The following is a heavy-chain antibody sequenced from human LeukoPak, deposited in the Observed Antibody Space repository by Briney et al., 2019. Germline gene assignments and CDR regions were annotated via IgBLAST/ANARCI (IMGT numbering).Heavy chain of an antibody. V-gene: IGHV3-11*04. Sequence: LSLTCAVYGGSFSGYYWSWIRQSPGKGLEWVSHISSSGSSINYADSVKGRFTISRDNAKNSLYLQMNSLRAEDTAVYYCARDAANWFDPWGQGTLVIVSS. CDR3: ARDAANWFDP. D-gene: IGHD6-25*01. CDR2: ISSSGSSI. J-gene: IGHJ5*02. CDR1: GGSFSGYY.